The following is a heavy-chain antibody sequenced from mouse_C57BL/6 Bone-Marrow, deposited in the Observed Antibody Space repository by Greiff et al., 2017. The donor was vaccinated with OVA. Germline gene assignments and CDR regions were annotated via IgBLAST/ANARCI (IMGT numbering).Heavy chain of an antibody. CDR3: TRGITTVVGGGWYFDV. V-gene: IGHV1-15*01. CDR2: IDPETGGT. Sequence: VKLLESGAELVRPGASVTLSCKASGYTFTDYEMHWVKQTPVHGLEWIGAIDPETGGTAYNQKFKGKAILTADKSSSTAYMALRSLTSEDSAVYYCTRGITTVVGGGWYFDVWGKGTTVTVSS. D-gene: IGHD1-1*01. CDR1: GYTFTDYE. J-gene: IGHJ1*03.